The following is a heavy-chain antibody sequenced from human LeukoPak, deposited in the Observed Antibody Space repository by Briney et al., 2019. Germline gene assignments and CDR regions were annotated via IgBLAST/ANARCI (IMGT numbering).Heavy chain of an antibody. D-gene: IGHD6-6*01. J-gene: IGHJ1*01. CDR3: ARIPGSSLGAEYFQH. CDR2: INPNSGGT. V-gene: IGHV1-2*06. Sequence: ASVKVSCKASGYTFTGYYMHWVRQAPGQGLEWMGRINPNSGGTNYAQKFQGRVTMTRDTSISTAYMELSRLRSDDTAVYYCARIPGSSLGAEYFQHWGQGTLVTVSS. CDR1: GYTFTGYY.